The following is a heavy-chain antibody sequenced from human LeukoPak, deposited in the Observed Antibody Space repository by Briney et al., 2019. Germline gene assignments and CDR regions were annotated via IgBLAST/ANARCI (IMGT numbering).Heavy chain of an antibody. J-gene: IGHJ5*02. CDR2: ISAYNGNT. V-gene: IGHV1-18*01. CDR3: ARVRRLGVNWFDP. CDR1: VYTFTSYG. Sequence: ASVKVSCKATVYTFTSYGISWVRQAPGQGLEWMGWISAYNGNTNYAQKLQGRVTMTTDTSTSTAYMELRSLRSDDTAVYYCARVRRLGVNWFDPWGQGTLVTVSS. D-gene: IGHD1-26*01.